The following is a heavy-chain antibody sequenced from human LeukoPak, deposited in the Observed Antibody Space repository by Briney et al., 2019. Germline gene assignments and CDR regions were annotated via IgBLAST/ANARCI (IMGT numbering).Heavy chain of an antibody. J-gene: IGHJ5*02. CDR1: GFTFSRYW. D-gene: IGHD4/OR15-4a*01. V-gene: IGHV3-74*01. CDR2: INSDGYST. Sequence: GGSLRLSCAASGFTFSRYWMHWVRQAPGKGLVWVSRINSDGYSTTYADFVKGRFTISRDNAKNTLYLQMKSLRADDTAVYYCMRDYGAWGPGTLVTVSP. CDR3: MRDYGA.